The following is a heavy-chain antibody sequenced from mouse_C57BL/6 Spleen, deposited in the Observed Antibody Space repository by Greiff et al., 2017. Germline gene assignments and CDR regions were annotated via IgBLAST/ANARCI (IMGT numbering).Heavy chain of an antibody. CDR3: AAYYGSSYVFAY. D-gene: IGHD1-1*01. CDR2: IDPSDSYT. CDR1: GYTFTSYW. Sequence: QVQLQQSGAELVMPGASVKLSCEASGYTFTSYWMHWVKQRPGQGLEWIGEIDPSDSYTNYNQKFKGKSTLTVDKSSSTAYMQLSSLTSEDSAVYYCAAYYGSSYVFAYWGQGTLVTVSA. J-gene: IGHJ3*01. V-gene: IGHV1-69*01.